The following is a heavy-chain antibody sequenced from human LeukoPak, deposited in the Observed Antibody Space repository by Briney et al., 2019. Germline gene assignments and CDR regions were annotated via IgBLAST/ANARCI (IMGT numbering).Heavy chain of an antibody. D-gene: IGHD6-19*01. CDR2: IDNSGDYT. J-gene: IGHJ4*02. CDR3: AKETMAVGGTRDS. CDR1: GFRFSSYA. Sequence: PGGPLRLSCGASGFRFSSYAMSWVRQSPGKGLEWVSAIDNSGDYTYYADSLKGRSTISRDNSKNTLYLQMNSLRAEDTALYYCAKETMAVGGTRDSWGQGTLVIVSS. V-gene: IGHV3-23*01.